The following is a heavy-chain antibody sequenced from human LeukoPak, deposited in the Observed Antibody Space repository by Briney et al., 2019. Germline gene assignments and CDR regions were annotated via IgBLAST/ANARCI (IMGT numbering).Heavy chain of an antibody. J-gene: IGHJ6*03. CDR2: IYHSGST. D-gene: IGHD6-25*01. V-gene: IGHV4-30-2*01. CDR1: GVSISSGGYY. Sequence: PSETLSLTCTVSGVSISSGGYYWSWIRQPPGKGLEWIGYIYHSGSTYYNPSLKSRVTISVDRSKNQFSLKLSSVTAADTAVYYCARDQREYYMDVWGKGTTVTVSS. CDR3: ARDQREYYMDV.